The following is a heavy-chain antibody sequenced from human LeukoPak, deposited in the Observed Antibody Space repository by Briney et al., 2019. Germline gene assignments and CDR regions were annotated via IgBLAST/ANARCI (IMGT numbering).Heavy chain of an antibody. Sequence: PSETLSLTCAVYGGSFSSYYWSWIRQPPGKGLEWIGYIYYSGSTNYNPSLKSRVTISVDTSKNQFSLKLSSVTAADTAVYYCARSGYSYGYLYYFDYWGQGPLVTVSS. V-gene: IGHV4-59*01. D-gene: IGHD5-18*01. CDR3: ARSGYSYGYLYYFDY. CDR2: IYYSGST. J-gene: IGHJ4*02. CDR1: GGSFSSYY.